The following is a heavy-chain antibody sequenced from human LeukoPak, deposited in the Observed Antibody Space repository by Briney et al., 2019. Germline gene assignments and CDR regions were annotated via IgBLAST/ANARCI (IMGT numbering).Heavy chain of an antibody. CDR2: IWYDGSNR. D-gene: IGHD6-19*01. CDR1: GFTFSRYG. V-gene: IGHV3-33*01. CDR3: ARDFGFSPSSGSSFDY. Sequence: GGSLRLSCAASGFTFSRYGMHWVRQAPGKGLEWVAVIWYDGSNRQYVDSVKGRFTISRDNSKNTLYLQMNSLRADDTAVYYCARDFGFSPSSGSSFDYWGQGTLVTVSS. J-gene: IGHJ4*02.